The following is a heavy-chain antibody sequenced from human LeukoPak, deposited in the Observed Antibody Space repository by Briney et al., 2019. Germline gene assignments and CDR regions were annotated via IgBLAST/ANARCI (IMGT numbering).Heavy chain of an antibody. CDR2: IYPGDSDT. J-gene: IGHJ6*03. D-gene: IGHD2-2*02. CDR3: ARAQGYCSSTSCYNYYYYMDV. Sequence: GESLKISCKGSGYSFTSYWIGWVRQMPGKGLEWMGVIYPGDSDTWDSPSFQRQVTISADKSISTAYLQWSSLKASDTAMYYCARAQGYCSSTSCYNYYYYMDVWGKGTTVTVSS. CDR1: GYSFTSYW. V-gene: IGHV5-51*01.